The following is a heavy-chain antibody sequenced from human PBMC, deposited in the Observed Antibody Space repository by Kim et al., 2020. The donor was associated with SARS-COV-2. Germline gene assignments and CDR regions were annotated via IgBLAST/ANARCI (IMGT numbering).Heavy chain of an antibody. CDR3: ATWEGYYYYFDS. J-gene: IGHJ4*02. D-gene: IGHD3-22*01. Sequence: YNPSLKSRVTISVDTSENQFSLKLSSVTAADTAVYYCATWEGYYYYFDSWGQGTLVTVSS. V-gene: IGHV4-31*02.